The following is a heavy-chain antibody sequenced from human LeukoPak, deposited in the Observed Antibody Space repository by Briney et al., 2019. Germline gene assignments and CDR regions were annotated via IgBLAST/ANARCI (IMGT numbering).Heavy chain of an antibody. CDR1: GFIFSNYA. CDR2: FIYSGGGT. J-gene: IGHJ4*02. V-gene: IGHV3-23*01. D-gene: IGHD5/OR15-5a*01. Sequence: GGSLRLSCAASGFIFSNYAMNWVRQAPGKGLEWVSFIYSGGGTKYADSVRGRFTISRDNSRNTLYLQMSSLRSEDTAMYYCAKDRRPDGVYDLDYWGQGTLVTVSS. CDR3: AKDRRPDGVYDLDY.